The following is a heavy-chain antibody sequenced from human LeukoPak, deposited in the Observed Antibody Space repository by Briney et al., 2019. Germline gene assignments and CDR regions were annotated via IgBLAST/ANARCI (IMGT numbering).Heavy chain of an antibody. CDR1: GFTFSTYS. D-gene: IGHD5-12*01. J-gene: IGHJ4*02. CDR2: ISTSSSHI. CDR3: ARDYDEDY. V-gene: IGHV3-21*01. Sequence: PGGPLRLSCAASGFTFSTYSMNWVRQAPGKGLEWVSSISTSSSHIYYADSVKGRFTISRDNAKNSLYLQMHSLRAEDTAVYYCARDYDEDYWGQGTLVTVSS.